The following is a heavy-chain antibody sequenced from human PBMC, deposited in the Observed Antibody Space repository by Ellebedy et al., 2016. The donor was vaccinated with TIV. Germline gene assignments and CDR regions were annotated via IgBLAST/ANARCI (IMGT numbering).Heavy chain of an antibody. Sequence: GESLKISCAASGFTFSHYALHWVRQAPGKGLEWVSIISYDGNNKFYADSVKGLFTISRDNSKDTLYLQMNSLRAEDTAVNYCARRGGSGTPGIEDFWGQGTLVTVSS. CDR3: ARRGGSGTPGIEDF. V-gene: IGHV3-30*01. J-gene: IGHJ4*02. D-gene: IGHD3-10*01. CDR1: GFTFSHYA. CDR2: ISYDGNNK.